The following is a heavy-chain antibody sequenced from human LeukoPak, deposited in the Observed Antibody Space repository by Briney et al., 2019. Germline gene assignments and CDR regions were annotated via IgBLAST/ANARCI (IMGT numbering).Heavy chain of an antibody. CDR2: ISGSGGST. D-gene: IGHD6-6*01. CDR1: GFTFSSYA. V-gene: IGHV3-23*01. CDR3: AKGGYSSSFLRYYYYYMDV. J-gene: IGHJ6*03. Sequence: GGSLRLSCAASGFTFSSYAMSWVHQAPGKGLEWVSAISGSGGSTYYADSVKGRFTISRDNSKNTLYLQMNSLRAEDTAVYYCAKGGYSSSFLRYYYYYMDVWGKGTTVTVSS.